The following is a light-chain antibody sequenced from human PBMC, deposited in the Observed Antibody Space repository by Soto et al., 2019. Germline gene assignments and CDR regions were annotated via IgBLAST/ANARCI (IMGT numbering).Light chain of an antibody. CDR2: DAS. J-gene: IGKJ4*01. Sequence: EIVLTQSPGTLSFSPWERATLSCSASQSVSSSYLAWYQQKPGQAPRLLIYDASSRATGIPDRFSGSGSGTDFTLTISRLEPEDFAVFYCQQYGSSPLTFGGGTQGGYQ. V-gene: IGKV3-20*01. CDR3: QQYGSSPLT. CDR1: QSVSSSY.